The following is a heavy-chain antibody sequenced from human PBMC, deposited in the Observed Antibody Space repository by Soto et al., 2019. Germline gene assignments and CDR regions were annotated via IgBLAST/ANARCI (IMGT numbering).Heavy chain of an antibody. J-gene: IGHJ4*02. V-gene: IGHV1-58*02. D-gene: IGHD3-10*01. CDR2: IVVGSGNT. Sequence: SVKVSCKASGLTFTSSAMQWVRQARGQRLEWIGWIVVGSGNTNYAQKFQERVTITRDMSTSTAYMELSSLRSEDTAVYYCAAYSLREFGYYFDYWGQGTLVTVSS. CDR3: AAYSLREFGYYFDY. CDR1: GLTFTSSA.